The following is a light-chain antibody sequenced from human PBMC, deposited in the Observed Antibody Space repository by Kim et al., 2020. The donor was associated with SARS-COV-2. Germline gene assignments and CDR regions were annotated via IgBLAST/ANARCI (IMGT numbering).Light chain of an antibody. CDR2: AAS. V-gene: IGKV1-27*01. CDR1: QGISNY. Sequence: SAAGGDRVTITCRASQGISNYLAWYQQKAGKVPKLLMYAASTLQSGVPSRFSGSGSGTDFTLTISSLQPEDVATYYCQKYNSAPLTFGGGTKLEI. J-gene: IGKJ4*01. CDR3: QKYNSAPLT.